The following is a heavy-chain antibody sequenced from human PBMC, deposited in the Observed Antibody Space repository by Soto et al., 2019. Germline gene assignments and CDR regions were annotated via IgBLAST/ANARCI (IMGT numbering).Heavy chain of an antibody. V-gene: IGHV1-18*01. J-gene: IGHJ4*02. D-gene: IGHD4-17*01. CDR3: ARGGFRGAVNMNKYFDY. CDR2: TSGYIGNT. CDR1: GYTFTNYG. Sequence: ASVNVSCKASGYTFTNYGISWVRQAPGQGLEWMGWTSGYIGNTNYGQKFQGRVTLTTDTSTSTAYMELTRLRSDDTAVYYCARGGFRGAVNMNKYFDYWGQGTQVTVSS.